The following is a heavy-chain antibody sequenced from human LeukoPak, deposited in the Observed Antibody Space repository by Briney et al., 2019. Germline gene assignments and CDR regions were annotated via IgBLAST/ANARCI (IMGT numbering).Heavy chain of an antibody. Sequence: SVKVSCKASGGTFSSYAISWVRQAPGQGLEWMGRIIPICGTANYAQKFQGRVTITTDESTSTAYMELSSLRSEDTAVYYCARDLGDYGENGAFDIWGQGTMVTVSS. J-gene: IGHJ3*02. V-gene: IGHV1-69*05. CDR3: ARDLGDYGENGAFDI. D-gene: IGHD4-17*01. CDR2: IIPICGTA. CDR1: GGTFSSYA.